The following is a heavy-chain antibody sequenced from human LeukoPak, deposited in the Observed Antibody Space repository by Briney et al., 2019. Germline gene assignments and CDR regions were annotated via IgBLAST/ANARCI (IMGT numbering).Heavy chain of an antibody. J-gene: IGHJ4*02. V-gene: IGHV4-34*01. Sequence: SETLSLTCAVYGGSFSGYNWSWIRQPPGKGLEWIGEINHSGSTNYNPSLKSRVTISVVTSKNQFSLRLSSVTAADTAVYYCARARESMATAGSYFDYWGQGTLVTVSS. CDR2: INHSGST. D-gene: IGHD6-13*01. CDR3: ARARESMATAGSYFDY. CDR1: GGSFSGYN.